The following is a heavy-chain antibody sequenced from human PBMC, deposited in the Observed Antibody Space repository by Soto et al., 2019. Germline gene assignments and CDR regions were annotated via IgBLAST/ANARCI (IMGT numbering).Heavy chain of an antibody. CDR1: GGIFSSYA. CDR3: ARAGYYYDSSGYFSMESFDY. Sequence: SVKVSCKASGGIFSSYAISWVRQAPGQGLEWMGGIIPIFGTANYAQKFQGRVTITADESTSTAYMELSSLRSEDTAVYYCARAGYYYDSSGYFSMESFDYWGQGTLVTVSS. V-gene: IGHV1-69*13. CDR2: IIPIFGTA. J-gene: IGHJ4*02. D-gene: IGHD3-22*01.